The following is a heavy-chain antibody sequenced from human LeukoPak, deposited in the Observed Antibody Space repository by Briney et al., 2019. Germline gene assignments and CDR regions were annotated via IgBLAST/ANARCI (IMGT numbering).Heavy chain of an antibody. CDR3: GMSGDRVPLQDDVFDV. CDR1: GYSFTGYC. Sequence: GESLEISCKVSGYSFTGYCIGWVRQMPGKGLEWMGIIYPGDSGPTYSPSFQGQVTISVDKSINTAYLQWSSLQASDTAMYYCGMSGDRVPLQDDVFDVWGQGTMVTVST. V-gene: IGHV5-51*01. D-gene: IGHD1-26*01. CDR2: IYPGDSGP. J-gene: IGHJ3*01.